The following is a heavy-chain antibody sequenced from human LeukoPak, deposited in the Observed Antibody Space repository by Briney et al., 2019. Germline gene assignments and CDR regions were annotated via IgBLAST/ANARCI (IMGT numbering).Heavy chain of an antibody. CDR2: IYYSGST. CDR3: ARGAEFYSYGMDV. D-gene: IGHD6-19*01. Sequence: SETLSLTCSVSGGSISSYFWTWIRQPPGKGLDWIEYIYYSGSTNYNPSLKSRVTISVDTSKNQFSLKLSSVTAADTAVYYCARGAEFYSYGMDVWGQGTTVTVSS. CDR1: GGSISSYF. V-gene: IGHV4-59*01. J-gene: IGHJ6*02.